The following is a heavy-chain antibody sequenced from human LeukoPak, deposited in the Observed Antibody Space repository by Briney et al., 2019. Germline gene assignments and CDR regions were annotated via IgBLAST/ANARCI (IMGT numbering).Heavy chain of an antibody. Sequence: SETLSLTCTVSGGSISSSSYYWGWIRQSPGKGLEWIGTMSNSGSTYYNPFLKSRVTISGDTAKNQFSLKLSSVTAADTAVYYCARRSQAAAGRGIDYWGQGTLVTVSS. V-gene: IGHV4-39*01. CDR3: ARRSQAAAGRGIDY. J-gene: IGHJ4*02. CDR2: MSNSGST. CDR1: GGSISSSSYY. D-gene: IGHD6-13*01.